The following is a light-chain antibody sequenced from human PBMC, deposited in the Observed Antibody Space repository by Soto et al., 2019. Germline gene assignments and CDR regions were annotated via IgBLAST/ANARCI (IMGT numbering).Light chain of an antibody. Sequence: EIVLTQSPATLSLSPGERATLSCRASQSVSSYLAWYQQRPGQAPRLLIYDASNRATGIPAKFSGSGSGTDFTLTISTLEPEEFAVYYCQQRSNWPPTFGGGTKVESK. CDR2: DAS. CDR1: QSVSSY. V-gene: IGKV3-11*01. CDR3: QQRSNWPPT. J-gene: IGKJ4*02.